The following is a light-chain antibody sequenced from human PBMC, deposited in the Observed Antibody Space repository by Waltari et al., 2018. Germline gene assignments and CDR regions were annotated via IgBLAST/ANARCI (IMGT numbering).Light chain of an antibody. CDR1: DSDVGGYHS. Sequence: QSALTQPRSVSGSPGQSVTISSTGPDSDVGGYHSASWYQQLPGKAPKLLIYDVTRRPSGVPDRFSASRSGNTASLTISGLQADDEADYYCCSYAGDYTRVFGGGTKVTVL. CDR2: DVT. CDR3: CSYAGDYTRV. J-gene: IGLJ3*02. V-gene: IGLV2-11*01.